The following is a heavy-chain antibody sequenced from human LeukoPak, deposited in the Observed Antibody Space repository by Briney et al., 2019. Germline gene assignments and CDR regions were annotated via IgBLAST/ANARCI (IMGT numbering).Heavy chain of an antibody. Sequence: PSETLSLTCTVSGGSISRGGYYWSWIRQHPGKGLEYIGYIYYSGSIYYNPSLKSRVTISLDPSKNQFSLKLSSVTAADTAVYYCARDRGYSYGCDAFGIWGQGTMVTVSS. CDR3: ARDRGYSYGCDAFGI. CDR2: IYYSGSI. J-gene: IGHJ3*02. V-gene: IGHV4-31*03. CDR1: GGSISRGGYY. D-gene: IGHD5-18*01.